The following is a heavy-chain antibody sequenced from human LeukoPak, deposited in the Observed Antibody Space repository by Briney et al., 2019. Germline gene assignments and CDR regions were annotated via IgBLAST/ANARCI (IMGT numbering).Heavy chain of an antibody. CDR1: GYTFTSYG. CDR2: IIPIFGTA. CDR3: ARGVDIVVVPAAPYNWFDP. D-gene: IGHD2-2*01. Sequence: SVKVSCKASGYTFTSYGISWVRQAPGQGLEWMGGIIPIFGTANYAQKFQGRVTITTDESTSTAYMELSSLRSEDTAVYYCARGVDIVVVPAAPYNWFDPWSQGTLVTVSS. J-gene: IGHJ5*02. V-gene: IGHV1-69*05.